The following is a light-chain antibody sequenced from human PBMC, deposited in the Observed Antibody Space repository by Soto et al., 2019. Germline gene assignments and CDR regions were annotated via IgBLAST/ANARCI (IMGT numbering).Light chain of an antibody. Sequence: EIVMTQSPASLSVSPGDGATLSCWASQSVASNVAWYQQRPGQGPRLLIHGASTRAAGVPARFSGSGSGTDFTLTISSLQSEDCAVYYCKQYHNWPPQYTFGQGTKLQIK. CDR1: QSVASN. J-gene: IGKJ2*01. CDR2: GAS. V-gene: IGKV3-15*01. CDR3: KQYHNWPPQYT.